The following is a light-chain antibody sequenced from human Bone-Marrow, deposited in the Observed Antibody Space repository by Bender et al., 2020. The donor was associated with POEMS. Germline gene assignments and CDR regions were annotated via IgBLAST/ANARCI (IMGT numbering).Light chain of an antibody. Sequence: SYVLTQAPSVSVAPGQTARITCGGNNVGSKSVHWYQQKPGQAPVLVVYDDSDRPSGIPERFSGSSSGNTATLTIRRVEAGDEADYYCQVWDRNSDQWVFGGGTKLTVL. CDR3: QVWDRNSDQWV. V-gene: IGLV3-21*02. J-gene: IGLJ3*02. CDR2: DDS. CDR1: NVGSKS.